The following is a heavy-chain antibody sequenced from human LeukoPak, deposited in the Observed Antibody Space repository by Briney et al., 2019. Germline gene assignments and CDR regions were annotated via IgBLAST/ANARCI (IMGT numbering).Heavy chain of an antibody. CDR1: GASISSSSHY. CDR2: MYYSGST. Sequence: PSETLSLTRTVSGASISSSSHYWGWIRQPPGKGLEWVADMYYSGSTHYNMALRSRVTMSVDTSRNQFSLKLSSVTAADTAMYYCARTAGGGWFDPWGQGTLVTVSS. CDR3: ARTAGGGWFDP. J-gene: IGHJ5*02. D-gene: IGHD6-13*01. V-gene: IGHV4-39*01.